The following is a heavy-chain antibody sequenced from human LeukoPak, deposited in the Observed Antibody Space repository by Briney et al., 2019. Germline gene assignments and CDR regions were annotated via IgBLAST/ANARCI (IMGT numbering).Heavy chain of an antibody. CDR2: IYYTGVT. J-gene: IGHJ4*02. D-gene: IGHD6-25*01. CDR3: ARTARLPNS. V-gene: IGHV4-59*01. Sequence: SETLSLTCTVSGTSITSSYWSWIRQPPGKGLEHIGYIYYTGVTNYSPSLKSRVTMSLDTSKNQFSLRLTSVTAADTAIYYCARTARLPNSWGQGTLVTVSS. CDR1: GTSITSSY.